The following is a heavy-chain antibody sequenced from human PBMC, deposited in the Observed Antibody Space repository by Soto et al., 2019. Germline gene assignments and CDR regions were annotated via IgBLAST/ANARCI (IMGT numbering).Heavy chain of an antibody. CDR3: ARGYGSGSYYDYYYGMDV. J-gene: IGHJ6*02. D-gene: IGHD3-10*01. CDR2: IYHSGST. V-gene: IGHV4-38-2*01. Sequence: SETLSLTCAVSGYSISSGYYWGWIRQPPGXGLEWIGSIYHSGSTYYNPSLKSRVTISVDTSKNQFSLKLSSVTAADTAVYYCARGYGSGSYYDYYYGMDVWGQGTTVTVSS. CDR1: GYSISSGYY.